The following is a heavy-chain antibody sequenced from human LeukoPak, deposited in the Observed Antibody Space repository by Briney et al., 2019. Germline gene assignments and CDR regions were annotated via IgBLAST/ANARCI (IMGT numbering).Heavy chain of an antibody. CDR3: ARRAGAYSHPYDY. V-gene: IGHV5-51*01. D-gene: IGHD4/OR15-4a*01. CDR2: IYPGDSDT. CDR1: GYSFTTYW. Sequence: GGPLNISCKGSGYSFTTYWIGWVRQMPGKGLEWMGIIYPGDSDTRYSPSFQGQVTMSADKSISTAYLQWSSLKASDTAVYYCARRAGAYSHPYDYWGQGTLVTVSS. J-gene: IGHJ4*02.